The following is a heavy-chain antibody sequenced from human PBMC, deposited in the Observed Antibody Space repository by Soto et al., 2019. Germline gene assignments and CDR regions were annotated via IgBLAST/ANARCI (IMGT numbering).Heavy chain of an antibody. J-gene: IGHJ4*02. CDR3: ARGPYSSGWYVVDY. V-gene: IGHV4-4*07. CDR1: GASISAYA. CDR2: LYSSGST. Sequence: SETLSLTCTVSGASISAYAWSWIRQPAGKGLEWIGRLYSSGSTNYNPSFKSRLTMSADTSKNQFSLKLSSVTAADTAVYYCARGPYSSGWYVVDYWGQGTLVTVSS. D-gene: IGHD6-19*01.